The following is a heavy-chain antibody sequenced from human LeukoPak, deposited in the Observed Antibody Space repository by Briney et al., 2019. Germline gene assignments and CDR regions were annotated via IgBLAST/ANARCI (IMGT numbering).Heavy chain of an antibody. V-gene: IGHV4-31*02. D-gene: IGHD3-22*01. CDR1: AGSISSGDYY. CDR2: IYYSGST. CDR3: ARDLLYYDTSAYYPPGAFDI. J-gene: IGHJ3*02. Sequence: SETLSLTCTVSAGSISSGDYYWNWIRQHPGKGLEWIGYIYYSGSTYYNPSLKSRVTISVDTSKNQFSLKLSSVTAADTAVYYCARDLLYYDTSAYYPPGAFDIWGQGTMVTVSS.